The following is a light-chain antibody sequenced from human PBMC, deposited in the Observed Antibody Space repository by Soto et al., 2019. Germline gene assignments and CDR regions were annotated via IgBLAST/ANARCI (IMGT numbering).Light chain of an antibody. J-gene: IGKJ5*01. CDR2: DAY. CDR1: RSFRGL. V-gene: IGKV3-11*01. Sequence: EVVLTQSPVTLSLSPGERATLSCRASRSFRGLLAWYQQKPGQAPRLLIYDAYNRATGIPPRFSGSGSGTDFTLTISSLEPEDSAVYYCQQRHMWPITFGQGRRLEIK. CDR3: QQRHMWPIT.